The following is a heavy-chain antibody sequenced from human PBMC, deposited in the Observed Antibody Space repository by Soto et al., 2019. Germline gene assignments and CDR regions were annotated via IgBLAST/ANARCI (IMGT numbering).Heavy chain of an antibody. CDR2: IDPSDSYT. V-gene: IGHV5-10-1*01. CDR3: ARHDYGHYYYYGMDV. CDR1: GYSFTSYW. Sequence: PGESLKISCKGSGYSFTSYWISWVRQMPGKGLEWMGRIDPSDSYTNYSPSFQGHVTISADKSISTAYLQWSSLKASDTAMYYCARHDYGHYYYYGMDVWGQGTTVTVSS. J-gene: IGHJ6*02. D-gene: IGHD4-17*01.